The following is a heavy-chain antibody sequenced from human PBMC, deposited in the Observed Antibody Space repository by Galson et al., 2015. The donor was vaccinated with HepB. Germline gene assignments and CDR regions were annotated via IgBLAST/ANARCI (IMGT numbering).Heavy chain of an antibody. CDR2: ISGSGGRT. Sequence: SLRLSCAASGLTFSTYGMTWVRQTPGKGLEWISTISGSGGRTDYADSVKGRFTVSRDNSKNTLYLQMNSLRAEGTAVYYCANFSVFDYWGQGTLVTVSS. CDR1: GLTFSTYG. V-gene: IGHV3-23*01. CDR3: ANFSVFDY. D-gene: IGHD3-3*01. J-gene: IGHJ4*02.